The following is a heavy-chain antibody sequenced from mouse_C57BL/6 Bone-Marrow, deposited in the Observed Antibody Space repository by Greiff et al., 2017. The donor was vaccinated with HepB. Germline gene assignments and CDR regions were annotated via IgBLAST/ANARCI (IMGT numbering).Heavy chain of an antibody. CDR2: IWSGGST. CDR3: ARMRYYGPLDY. J-gene: IGHJ2*01. D-gene: IGHD1-2*01. V-gene: IGHV2-2*01. Sequence: VKLVESGPGLVQPSQSLSITCTVSGFSLTSYGVHWVRQSPGKGLEWLGVIWSGGSTDYNAAFISRLSISKDNSKSQVFFKMNSLQADDTAIYYCARMRYYGPLDYWGQGTTLTVSS. CDR1: GFSLTSYG.